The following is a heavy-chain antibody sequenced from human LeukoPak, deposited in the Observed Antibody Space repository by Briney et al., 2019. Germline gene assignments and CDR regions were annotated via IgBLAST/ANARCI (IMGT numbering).Heavy chain of an antibody. D-gene: IGHD6-13*01. Sequence: ASVKVSCKASGYTFTSYGISWVRQAPGQGLEWMGWISAYNGNTNYAQKLQGRVTVTTDTSTSTAYMELRSLRSDDTAVYYCARAGYSSSQFYGMDVWGQGTTVTVSS. J-gene: IGHJ6*02. CDR1: GYTFTSYG. V-gene: IGHV1-18*01. CDR3: ARAGYSSSQFYGMDV. CDR2: ISAYNGNT.